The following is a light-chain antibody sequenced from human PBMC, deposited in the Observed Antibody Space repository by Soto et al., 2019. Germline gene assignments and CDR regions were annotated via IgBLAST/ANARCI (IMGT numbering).Light chain of an antibody. CDR1: QSISNY. V-gene: IGKV1-39*01. Sequence: DIYLIQSPSSLSASVGDRVSITCRASQSISNYLNWYQQKPGKAPNLLIYSASTLQSGVPSRFXGSGSGTDFTLTISSLEPEDFATYHCQQSYSTPMYTFGQGTQLEVK. J-gene: IGKJ2*01. CDR2: SAS. CDR3: QQSYSTPMYT.